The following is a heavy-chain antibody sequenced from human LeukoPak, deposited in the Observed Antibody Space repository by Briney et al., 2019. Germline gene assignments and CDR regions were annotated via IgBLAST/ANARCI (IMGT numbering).Heavy chain of an antibody. CDR2: ISPYNGTT. CDR3: ARDVKGFDP. CDR1: GYTFTSSG. J-gene: IGHJ5*02. Sequence: GSVKVSCKASGYTFTSSGITWVRQAPGQGLEYMGWISPYNGTTNYVQKFQGRVTMTTDKSTSTAYMELRSLRSDDTAIYYCARDVKGFDPWGQGTLVTVPS. V-gene: IGHV1-18*01.